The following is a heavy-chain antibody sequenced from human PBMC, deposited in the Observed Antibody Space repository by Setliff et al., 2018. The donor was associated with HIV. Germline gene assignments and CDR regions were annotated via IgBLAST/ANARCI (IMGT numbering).Heavy chain of an antibody. CDR2: IIPIFGTG. CDR3: ATGRHYYDSSDYPANPFDV. D-gene: IGHD3-22*01. CDR1: GGTFINSA. V-gene: IGHV1-69*13. Sequence: SVKVSCKASGGTFINSAFNRVRQAPGQGLEWMGSIIPIFGTGNYAQNFQGRVTITADGSTSTAYMELTSLRSEDTAVYYCATGRHYYDSSDYPANPFDVWGQGTLVTVS. J-gene: IGHJ3*01.